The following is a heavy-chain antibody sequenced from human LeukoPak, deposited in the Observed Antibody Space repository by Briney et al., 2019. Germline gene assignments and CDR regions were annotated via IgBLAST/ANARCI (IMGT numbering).Heavy chain of an antibody. D-gene: IGHD3-22*01. CDR2: IYYSGST. Sequence: PSETLSLTCTVSGESISGFYWTWIRQPPGKGLEWIGYIYYSGSTNYNPSLKSRVTISVDTSKNQFSLKLSSVTAADTAVYYCARVGSSGYFPYYFDYWGQGTLVTVSS. CDR1: GESISGFY. J-gene: IGHJ4*02. CDR3: ARVGSSGYFPYYFDY. V-gene: IGHV4-59*12.